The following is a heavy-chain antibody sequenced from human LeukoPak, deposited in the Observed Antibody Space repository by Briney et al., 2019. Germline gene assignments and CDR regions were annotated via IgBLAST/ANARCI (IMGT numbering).Heavy chain of an antibody. CDR1: GGTFSSYA. J-gene: IGHJ4*02. Sequence: GASVKVSCTASGGTFSSYAISWVRQAPGQGLEWMGGIIPIFGTANYAQKFQGRVTITTDESTSTAYMELSSLRSEDTAVYYCARSDIAAAGIFDYWGQGTLVTVSS. CDR2: IIPIFGTA. CDR3: ARSDIAAAGIFDY. V-gene: IGHV1-69*05. D-gene: IGHD6-13*01.